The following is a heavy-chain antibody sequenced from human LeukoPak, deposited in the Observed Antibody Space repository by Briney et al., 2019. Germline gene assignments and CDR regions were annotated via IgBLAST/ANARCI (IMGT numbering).Heavy chain of an antibody. J-gene: IGHJ4*02. D-gene: IGHD3-9*01. V-gene: IGHV4-30-4*01. CDR3: ARESAQGRYFDWLLSPDY. CDR2: IYYSGST. Sequence: PSGTLSLTCTVSGGSISSGDYYWSWIRQPPGKGLEWIGYIYYSGSTYYNPSLKSRVTISVDTSKNQFSLKLSSVTAADTAVYYCARESAQGRYFDWLLSPDYWGQGTLVTVSS. CDR1: GGSISSGDYY.